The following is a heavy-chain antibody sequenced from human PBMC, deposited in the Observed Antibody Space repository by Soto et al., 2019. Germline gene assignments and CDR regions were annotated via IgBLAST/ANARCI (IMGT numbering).Heavy chain of an antibody. J-gene: IGHJ6*02. CDR2: IYYSGST. Sequence: QVQLQESGPGLVKPSETLSLTCTVSGGSISSYYWNWIRQPPGKGLEWIGYIYYSGSTNYNSSLKSRDTLSVDTSKKQFSLKLSSVTAADTAVYYCAREGLTGTIGLYYYYGLDVWGQGTTVTVSS. V-gene: IGHV4-59*01. CDR3: AREGLTGTIGLYYYYGLDV. CDR1: GGSISSYY. D-gene: IGHD1-7*01.